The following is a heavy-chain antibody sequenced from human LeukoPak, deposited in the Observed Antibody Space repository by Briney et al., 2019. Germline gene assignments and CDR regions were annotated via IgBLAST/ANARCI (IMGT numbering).Heavy chain of an antibody. V-gene: IGHV1-2*02. CDR1: GYTFTGYY. CDR3: AREAVVVNSDYNGWFDP. D-gene: IGHD4-11*01. J-gene: IGHJ5*02. CDR2: INPNSGGT. Sequence: ASVKVSCKASGYTFTGYYMHWVRQAPGQGLGWMGWINPNSGGTNYAQKFQGRVTMTRDTSISTAYMELSRLRSDDTAVYYCAREAVVVNSDYNGWFDPWGQGTLVTVSS.